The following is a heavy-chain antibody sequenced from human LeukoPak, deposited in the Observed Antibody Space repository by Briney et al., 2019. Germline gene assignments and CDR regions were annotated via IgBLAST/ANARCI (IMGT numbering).Heavy chain of an antibody. D-gene: IGHD3-10*01. V-gene: IGHV3-33*01. CDR3: ARDFGVGRYFVY. CDR2: IGHDGKYL. Sequence: GTSLRLSCAASGFNFGVYGMHWVRQAPGKGLEWVGVIGHDGKYLKYVDSVRGRFTMSRDNSRSTLDLQMNGLRLEDTALYYCARDFGVGRYFVYCGQGTLVTVSS. J-gene: IGHJ4*02. CDR1: GFNFGVYG.